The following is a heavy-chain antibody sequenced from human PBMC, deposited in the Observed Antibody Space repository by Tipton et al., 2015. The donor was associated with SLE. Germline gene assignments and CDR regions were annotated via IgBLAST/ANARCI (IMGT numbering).Heavy chain of an antibody. Sequence: RSLRLSCTASGFTFGDYAMSWVRQAPGKGLEWVGFIRSKAYGGTTEYAASVKGRFTISRDDSKSIAYLQMNSLKTEDTAVYYCTRDRAVTTGRWYFDLWGRGTLVTVSS. CDR2: IRSKAYGGTT. V-gene: IGHV3-49*04. CDR3: TRDRAVTTGRWYFDL. J-gene: IGHJ2*01. CDR1: GFTFGDYA. D-gene: IGHD4-17*01.